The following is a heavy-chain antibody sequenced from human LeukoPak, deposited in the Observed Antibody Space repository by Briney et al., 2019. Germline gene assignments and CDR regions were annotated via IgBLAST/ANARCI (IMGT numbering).Heavy chain of an antibody. D-gene: IGHD6-19*01. Sequence: PGGSLRLSCAASGFTFSTYNMNWVRQAPGKGLEWVSFISSDSYTIYYADSVKGRFTISRDNAKNSLYLQMNSLRAEDTAVYYCARVFSSGSPFDYWGQGTLVTVSS. CDR1: GFTFSTYN. CDR2: ISSDSYTI. CDR3: ARVFSSGSPFDY. J-gene: IGHJ4*02. V-gene: IGHV3-48*01.